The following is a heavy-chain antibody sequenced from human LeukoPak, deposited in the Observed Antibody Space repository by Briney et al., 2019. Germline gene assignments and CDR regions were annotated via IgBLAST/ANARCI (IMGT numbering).Heavy chain of an antibody. CDR2: IYTSGST. CDR1: GGSISSYY. CDR3: AREPWALEIPAAHYFDY. V-gene: IGHV4-4*07. D-gene: IGHD2-2*01. J-gene: IGHJ4*02. Sequence: PSETLSLTCTVSGGSISSYYWSWIRQPAGKGLEWIGRIYTSGSTNYNPSLKSRVTMSVDTSKNQFSLKLSSVTAADTAVYYCAREPWALEIPAAHYFDYWGQGTLVTVSS.